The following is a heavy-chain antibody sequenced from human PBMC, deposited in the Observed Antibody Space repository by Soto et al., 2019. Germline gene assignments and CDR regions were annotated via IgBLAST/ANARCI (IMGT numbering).Heavy chain of an antibody. CDR1: GFPFNTYA. V-gene: IGHV3-23*01. CDR3: AKERMSYNSVWDPFDV. D-gene: IGHD3-10*01. J-gene: IGHJ3*01. CDR2: IGGGDDT. Sequence: RLLESGGGLVQPGGSLRLSCAASGFPFNTYAMNWVRQAPGKGPEWVSSIGGGDDTYYADSVTGRFTISRDNSKSTLFLQMNSLRVEDTAVYYCAKERMSYNSVWDPFDVWGQGTLVTVSS.